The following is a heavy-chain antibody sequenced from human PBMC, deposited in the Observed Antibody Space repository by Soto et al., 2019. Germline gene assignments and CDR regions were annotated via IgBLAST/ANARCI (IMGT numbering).Heavy chain of an antibody. CDR2: INSDGSST. D-gene: IGHD3-16*01. J-gene: IGHJ3*02. V-gene: IGHV3-74*01. CDR3: ARDLLIWGSYGIQNAFDI. Sequence: EVQLVESGGGLVQPGGSLRPSCAASGFTFSSYWMHWVRQAPGKGLVWVSRINSDGSSTSYADSVKGRFTISRDNAKNTLYLQMNSLRAEDTAVYYCARDLLIWGSYGIQNAFDIWGQGTMVTVSS. CDR1: GFTFSSYW.